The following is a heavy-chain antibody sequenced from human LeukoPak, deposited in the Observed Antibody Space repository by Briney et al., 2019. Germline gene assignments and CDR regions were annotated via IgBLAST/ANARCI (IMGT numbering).Heavy chain of an antibody. CDR2: IIPIFGTA. CDR1: GGTFISYA. Sequence: SVKVSCKASGGTFISYAISWVRQAPGQGLEWMGGIIPIFGTANYAQKFQGRVTITADESTSTAYMELSSLRSEDTAVYYCARVCISCYTEDVWGQGTTVTVSS. D-gene: IGHD2-2*02. CDR3: ARVCISCYTEDV. J-gene: IGHJ6*02. V-gene: IGHV1-69*13.